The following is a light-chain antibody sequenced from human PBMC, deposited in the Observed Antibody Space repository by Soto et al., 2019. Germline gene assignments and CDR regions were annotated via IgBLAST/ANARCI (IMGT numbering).Light chain of an antibody. CDR2: DAS. Sequence: DIQMTQSPSSLSASVGDRVTITCQASQDISKFLNWYQQKPGQAPKLLIYDASNLETGVPSRFSGSGSGTDFTCTISGLQPEDIATYYCQQHHDLPFTFGPGTKVDIK. J-gene: IGKJ3*01. CDR3: QQHHDLPFT. CDR1: QDISKF. V-gene: IGKV1-33*01.